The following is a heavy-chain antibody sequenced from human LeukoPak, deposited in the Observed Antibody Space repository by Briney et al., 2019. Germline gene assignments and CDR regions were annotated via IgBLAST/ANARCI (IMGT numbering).Heavy chain of an antibody. J-gene: IGHJ4*02. Sequence: GGSLRLSCAASGFSFSDYGMHWVRQAPGKGLEWVSFIRKDGINTNYVDSVKGRFTISRDASNKMVYLQMNSLRTEDMAVYYCAKDRAGNSWNFDYWGQGILVAVSS. CDR1: GFSFSDYG. V-gene: IGHV3-30*02. CDR2: IRKDGINT. D-gene: IGHD6-13*01. CDR3: AKDRAGNSWNFDY.